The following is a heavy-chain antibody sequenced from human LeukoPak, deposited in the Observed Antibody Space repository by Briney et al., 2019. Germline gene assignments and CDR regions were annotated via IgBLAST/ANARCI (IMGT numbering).Heavy chain of an antibody. CDR1: GFTFSSYA. Sequence: PGGSLRLSCAASGFTFSSYAMNWVRQAPGKGLEWVSAISGSGSTTYYADSVKGRFTISRDNSKNTLYLQMISLTAEDTAIYYCAKATGNLGNWGQGTLVTVSS. D-gene: IGHD1-1*01. CDR2: ISGSGSTT. J-gene: IGHJ4*02. V-gene: IGHV3-23*01. CDR3: AKATGNLGN.